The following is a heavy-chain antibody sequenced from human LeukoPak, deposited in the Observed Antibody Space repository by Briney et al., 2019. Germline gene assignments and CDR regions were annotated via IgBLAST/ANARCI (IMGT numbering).Heavy chain of an antibody. Sequence: PSETLSLTCAVYGGSFSGYYWGWIRQPPGKGLEWIGTIYYSGSAYYNPSLKSRVTISADTSKKKFSLRLTSVTAADTAVYYCARHLFGSGYYPDYWGQGTLVTVSS. J-gene: IGHJ4*02. D-gene: IGHD3-22*01. CDR3: ARHLFGSGYYPDY. CDR2: IYYSGSA. CDR1: GGSFSGYY. V-gene: IGHV4-39*01.